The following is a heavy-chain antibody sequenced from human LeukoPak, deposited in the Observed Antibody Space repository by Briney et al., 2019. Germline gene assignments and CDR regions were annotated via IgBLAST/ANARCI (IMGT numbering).Heavy chain of an antibody. V-gene: IGHV3-30-3*01. D-gene: IGHD3-22*01. CDR3: AKESRITMIVVVTEFDY. CDR2: ISYDGSNK. J-gene: IGHJ4*02. CDR1: GFTFSSYA. Sequence: QPGRSLRLSCAASGFTFSSYAMHWVRQAPGKGLEWVAVISYDGSNKYYADSVKGRFTISRDNSKNTLYLQMNSLRAEDTAVYYCAKESRITMIVVVTEFDYWGQGTLVTVSS.